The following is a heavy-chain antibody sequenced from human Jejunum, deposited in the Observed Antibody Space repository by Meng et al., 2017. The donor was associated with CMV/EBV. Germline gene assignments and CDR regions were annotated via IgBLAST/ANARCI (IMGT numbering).Heavy chain of an antibody. CDR1: GFTFNGYG. CDR3: VRGSLFSA. CDR2: TGTDGET. V-gene: IGHV3-13*01. Sequence: SCAASGFTFNGYGMHWGRQPTGRGLEWVSGTGTDGETYYADSVKGRFTVSRENAKNSFYLQMNSLTAGDTALYFCVRGSLFSAWGQGTMVTVSS. J-gene: IGHJ3*01. D-gene: IGHD3-10*02.